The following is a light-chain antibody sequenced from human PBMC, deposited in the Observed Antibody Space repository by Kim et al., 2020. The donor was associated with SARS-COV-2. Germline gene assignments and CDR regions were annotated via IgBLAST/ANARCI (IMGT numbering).Light chain of an antibody. J-gene: IGKJ4*01. Sequence: ASTGDRVTITCRASQGISSYLSWYQQKPGKAPKLLIYAASTLQSGVPSRFSGSGSGTDFTLTISCLQSEDFATYYCQQYYSYPLTFGGGTKVDIK. CDR2: AAS. V-gene: IGKV1-8*01. CDR1: QGISSY. CDR3: QQYYSYPLT.